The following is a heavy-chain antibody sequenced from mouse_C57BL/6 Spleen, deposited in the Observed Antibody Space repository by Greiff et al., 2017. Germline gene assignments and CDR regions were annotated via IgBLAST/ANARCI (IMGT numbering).Heavy chain of an antibody. CDR3: ARGNDYDKDYYAMDY. Sequence: QVTLKESGAELVKPGASVKMSCKASGYTFTTYPIEWMKQNHGKSLEWIGNFHPYNDDTKYNEKFKGKATLTVEKSSSTVYLELSRLTSDDSAVYYCARGNDYDKDYYAMDYWGQGTSVTVSS. D-gene: IGHD2-4*01. CDR1: GYTFTTYP. J-gene: IGHJ4*01. CDR2: FHPYNDDT. V-gene: IGHV1-47*01.